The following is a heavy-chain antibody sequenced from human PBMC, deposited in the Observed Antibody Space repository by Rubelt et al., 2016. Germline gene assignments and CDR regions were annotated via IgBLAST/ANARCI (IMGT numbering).Heavy chain of an antibody. J-gene: IGHJ4*02. D-gene: IGHD3-3*01. Sequence: QVQLQESGPGLVKPSETLSLTCTVSGGSISSYYWSWIRQPPGKGLEWIGYIYYSGSTNYNPSLKSRVTISVDTSKNQFSLKLSSVNAADTAVDYCAGGITIFGVASGYFDYWGQGTLVTVSS. CDR2: IYYSGST. V-gene: IGHV4-59*01. CDR1: GGSISSYY. CDR3: AGGITIFGVASGYFDY.